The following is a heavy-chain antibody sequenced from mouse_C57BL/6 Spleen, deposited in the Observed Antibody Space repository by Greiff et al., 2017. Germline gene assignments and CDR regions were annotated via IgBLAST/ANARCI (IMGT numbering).Heavy chain of an antibody. Sequence: VQLQQSGAELARPGASVKLSCKASGYTFTSYGISWVKQRTGQGLEWIGEIYPRSGNTYYNEKFKGKATLTADKSSSTAYMELRSLTSEDSAVYFCASLVPTINWGGYFDVWGTGTTVTVSS. CDR1: GYTFTSYG. D-gene: IGHD4-1*01. J-gene: IGHJ1*03. CDR3: ASLVPTINWGGYFDV. CDR2: IYPRSGNT. V-gene: IGHV1-81*01.